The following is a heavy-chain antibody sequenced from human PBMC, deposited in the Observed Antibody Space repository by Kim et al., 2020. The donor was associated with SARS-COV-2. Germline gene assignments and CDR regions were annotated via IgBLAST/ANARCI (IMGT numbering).Heavy chain of an antibody. D-gene: IGHD3-3*01. CDR2: IYYGGST. Sequence: SETLSLTCSVSGGSMSSYYWSWIRQPPGKGLEWIGQIYYGGSTNYNPSLKSRVSISLDTPKKQFSLKLSSVTAADTAVYYCARGCWSGRYYYDYMDVWGKGATVTVSS. J-gene: IGHJ6*03. CDR3: ARGCWSGRYYYDYMDV. V-gene: IGHV4-59*01. CDR1: GGSMSSYY.